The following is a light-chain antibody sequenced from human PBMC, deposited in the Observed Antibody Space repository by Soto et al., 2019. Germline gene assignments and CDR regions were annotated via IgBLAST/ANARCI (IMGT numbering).Light chain of an antibody. CDR1: SSNIGAGHD. V-gene: IGLV1-40*01. CDR3: QSYDSSLSGVV. J-gene: IGLJ2*01. Sequence: QSALTQPPSVSGAPGQRVTISCTGSSSNIGAGHDVHWYRQLPGTAPKLLIYGNSNRPSGVPDRFSGSKSGTSASLAITGLQAKDEADYYCQSYDSSLSGVVFGGGTKLTVL. CDR2: GNS.